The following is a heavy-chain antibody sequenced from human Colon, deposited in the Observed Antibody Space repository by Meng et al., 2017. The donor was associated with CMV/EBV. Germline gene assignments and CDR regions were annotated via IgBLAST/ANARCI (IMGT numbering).Heavy chain of an antibody. V-gene: IGHV1-8*01. CDR1: GYPFTNYD. D-gene: IGHD2-15*01. J-gene: IGHJ6*02. CDR3: AVIVPATDYSYGTDV. CDR2: MNPNSGET. Sequence: ASVKVSCKASGYPFTNYDITWVRQATGQGLEGMGWMNPNSGETGFAQKFQGRITMTRDTSISTAYWEVSTLKSEDTALYFCAVIVPATDYSYGTDVWGQGTTVTSP.